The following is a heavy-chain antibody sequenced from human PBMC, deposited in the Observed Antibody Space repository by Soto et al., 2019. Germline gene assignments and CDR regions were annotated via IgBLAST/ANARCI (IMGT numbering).Heavy chain of an antibody. CDR1: GYTFSDYD. CDR3: ARSIAAAVDFDY. Sequence: ASVKVSCKASGYTFSDYDINWVRQATGQGLEWLGWMNPNSGNTSYAQKLQGRVTMTRDTSTSTAYMELRSLRSDDTAVYYCARSIAAAVDFDYWGQGTLVTVSS. D-gene: IGHD6-13*01. CDR2: MNPNSGNT. J-gene: IGHJ4*02. V-gene: IGHV1-8*01.